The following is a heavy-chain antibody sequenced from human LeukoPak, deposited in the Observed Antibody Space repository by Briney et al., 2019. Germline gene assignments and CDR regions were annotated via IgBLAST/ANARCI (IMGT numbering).Heavy chain of an antibody. CDR2: ISSSGSTI. J-gene: IGHJ4*02. CDR1: GFAFTTYE. CDR3: AKVPTPFDY. V-gene: IGHV3-48*03. Sequence: PGGSLRLSCSASGFAFTTYEMNWVRQAPGKGLEWVSYISSSGSTIFYADSVKGRFTISRDNSKNTLYLQMNSLRAEDTAVYYCAKVPTPFDYWGQGTLVTVSS.